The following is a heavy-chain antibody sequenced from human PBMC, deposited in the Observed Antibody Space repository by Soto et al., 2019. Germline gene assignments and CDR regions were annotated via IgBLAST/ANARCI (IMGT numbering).Heavy chain of an antibody. J-gene: IGHJ6*02. D-gene: IGHD6-19*01. CDR3: ARDGAVAGSYYYGMDV. V-gene: IGHV3-30-3*01. Sequence: PGGSLRLSCAASGFTFSIYAMHWVRQAPGKGLEWVAVISYDGSNKYYADSVKGRFTISRDNSKNTLYLQMNSLRAEDTAVYYCARDGAVAGSYYYGMDVWGQGTTVTVSS. CDR2: ISYDGSNK. CDR1: GFTFSIYA.